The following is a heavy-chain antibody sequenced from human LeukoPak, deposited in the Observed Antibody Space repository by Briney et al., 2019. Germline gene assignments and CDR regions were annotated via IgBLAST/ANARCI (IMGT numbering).Heavy chain of an antibody. CDR2: IYSDGGT. CDR1: GFTVSAKY. D-gene: IGHD3-16*01. V-gene: IGHV3-66*02. Sequence: GGSLRLSCAASGFTVSAKYMSWVRQGPGKGLDWISSIYSDGGTNYADSVKGRFTISRDNSKNTLYLQMNSLRPEDTAVYYCARDGGFGGPGGDNWFDSWGQGALSASPQ. CDR3: ARDGGFGGPGGDNWFDS. J-gene: IGHJ5*01.